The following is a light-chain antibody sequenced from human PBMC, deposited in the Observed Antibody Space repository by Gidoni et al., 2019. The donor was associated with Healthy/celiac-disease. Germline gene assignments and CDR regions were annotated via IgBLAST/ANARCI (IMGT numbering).Light chain of an antibody. CDR2: GAS. CDR1: QSVSSSY. V-gene: IGKV3-20*01. J-gene: IGKJ4*01. CDR3: QQYGSSPPLT. Sequence: EIVLTPSPGTLSLSPGERATLSCRASQSVSSSYLAWYQQKPGQAPRLLIYGASSRATGIPDRFRGSGSGTDFTLTISRLEPEDFAVYYCQQYGSSPPLTFGGGTKVEIK.